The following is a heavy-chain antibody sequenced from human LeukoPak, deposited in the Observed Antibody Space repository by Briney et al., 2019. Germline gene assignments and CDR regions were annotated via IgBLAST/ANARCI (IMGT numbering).Heavy chain of an antibody. J-gene: IGHJ4*02. CDR1: GFTFSSYA. D-gene: IGHD3-10*01. CDR3: AIKRYGSGSFHY. Sequence: QTGGSLRLSCAASGFTFSSYAMSWVRQAPGKGLEWVSAISGSGGSTYYADSVKGRFTISRDNSKNTLYLQMNSLRAEDTAVYYCAIKRYGSGSFHYWGQGTLVTVSS. V-gene: IGHV3-23*01. CDR2: ISGSGGST.